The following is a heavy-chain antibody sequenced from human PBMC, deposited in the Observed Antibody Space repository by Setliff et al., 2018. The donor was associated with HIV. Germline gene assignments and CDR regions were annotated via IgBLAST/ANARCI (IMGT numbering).Heavy chain of an antibody. CDR3: AREKKSSTWLYSSGGTVDY. J-gene: IGHJ4*02. Sequence: ASVKVSCKASGYTFSGYYMHWVRQAPGQGLEWMGWINPNNGGTNYAQKFQGRVTMTGDTSISTVYMELSSLRSDDTAVYYCAREKKSSTWLYSSGGTVDYWGLGTLVTVSS. D-gene: IGHD6-25*01. CDR2: INPNNGGT. V-gene: IGHV1-2*02. CDR1: GYTFSGYY.